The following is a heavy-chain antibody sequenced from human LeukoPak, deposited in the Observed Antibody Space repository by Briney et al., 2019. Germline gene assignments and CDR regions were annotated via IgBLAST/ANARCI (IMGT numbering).Heavy chain of an antibody. Sequence: SETLSLTCTVSGGSLSSGPFYWSWIRQPAGKGLEWIGRVETTGITNYNPSLKSRVTIAVDTSKNQFSLMLTSVTAADTAVYYCARLHPGDDWGQGTQVTVS. CDR3: ARLHPGDD. CDR2: VETTGIT. V-gene: IGHV4-61*02. D-gene: IGHD4-11*01. CDR1: GGSLSSGPFY. J-gene: IGHJ4*02.